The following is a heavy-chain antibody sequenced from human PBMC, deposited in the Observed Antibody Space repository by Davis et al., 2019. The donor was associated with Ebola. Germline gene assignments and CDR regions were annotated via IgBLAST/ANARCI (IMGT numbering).Heavy chain of an antibody. J-gene: IGHJ4*02. CDR3: ARWDY. CDR2: ISSSSSYI. CDR1: GFTFSSYS. V-gene: IGHV3-21*01. Sequence: GESLKISCAASGFTFSSYSMNWVRQAPGKGLEWVSSISSSSSYIYYADSVKGRFTISRDNAKNSLNLQMNRLRAGDTAVYYCARWDYWGQGTLVTVSS.